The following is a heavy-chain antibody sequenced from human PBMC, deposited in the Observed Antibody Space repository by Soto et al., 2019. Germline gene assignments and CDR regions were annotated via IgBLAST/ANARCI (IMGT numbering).Heavy chain of an antibody. J-gene: IGHJ6*02. CDR1: GFTFSSYG. D-gene: IGHD3-16*01. CDR3: ARDPPGRYGMDV. Sequence: QVQLVESGGGVVQPGRSRRLSCAASGFTFSSYGMHWVRQAPGKGLEWVAVIWYDGSNKYYADSVKGRFTISRDNSKNTLYLQMNSLRAEDTAVYYCARDPPGRYGMDVWGQGTTVTVSS. CDR2: IWYDGSNK. V-gene: IGHV3-33*01.